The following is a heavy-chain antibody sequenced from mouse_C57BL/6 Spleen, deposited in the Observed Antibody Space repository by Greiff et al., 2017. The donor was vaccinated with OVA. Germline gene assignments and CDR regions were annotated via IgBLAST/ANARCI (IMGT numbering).Heavy chain of an antibody. CDR3: AYGNNAMDY. Sequence: QVQLQQPGAELVKPGASVKLSCKASGYTFTSYWMHWVKQRPGRGLEWIGRIDPNSGGTKYNEKFKSPPPLTLPTPPTTAYRQLSSLTSEDSAVYDCAYGNNAMDYWGQGTSVTVSS. V-gene: IGHV1-72*01. J-gene: IGHJ4*01. CDR1: GYTFTSYW. CDR2: IDPNSGGT. D-gene: IGHD2-1*01.